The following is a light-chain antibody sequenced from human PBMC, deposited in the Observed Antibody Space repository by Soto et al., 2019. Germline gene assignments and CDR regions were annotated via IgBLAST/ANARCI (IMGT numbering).Light chain of an antibody. CDR2: EVS. Sequence: QSALTQPASVSGSPGQSITISCTGTSSDVGYYNYVSWYQHHPGKVPKLMIYEVSNRPSGVSNRCSGSKSGNTASLPISGLQDEDEADYYCSSYTNSSTQVFGGGTKVTVL. CDR3: SSYTNSSTQV. CDR1: SSDVGYYNY. J-gene: IGLJ3*02. V-gene: IGLV2-14*01.